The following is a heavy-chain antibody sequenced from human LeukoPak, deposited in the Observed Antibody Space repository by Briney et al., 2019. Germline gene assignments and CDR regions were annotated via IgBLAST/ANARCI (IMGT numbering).Heavy chain of an antibody. V-gene: IGHV3-11*01. CDR1: GFTFSDYY. CDR3: ARGYQLLSVPVGWFDP. CDR2: ISSSGSTI. J-gene: IGHJ5*02. D-gene: IGHD2-2*01. Sequence: GGSLRLSCAASGFTFSDYYMSWIRQAPGKGLEWVSYISSSGSTIYYADSVKGRFTISRDNAKNSLYLQMNSLRAEDTAVYYCARGYQLLSVPVGWFDPWGQGTLVIVSS.